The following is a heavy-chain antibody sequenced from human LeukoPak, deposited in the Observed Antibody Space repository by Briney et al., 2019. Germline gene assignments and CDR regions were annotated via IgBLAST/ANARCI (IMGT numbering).Heavy chain of an antibody. Sequence: GGSLRLSCKTSGFTFSSYSMNWVRQAPGKGLEWVSSISSNSSYIYYAESMKGRFTISRDNAKNTLYLQMNSLRAEDTAVYYCARDVFMAVAGNFAFHSWGKGTMVTVSS. CDR2: ISSNSSYI. CDR3: ARDVFMAVAGNFAFHS. CDR1: GFTFSSYS. J-gene: IGHJ3*02. D-gene: IGHD6-19*01. V-gene: IGHV3-21*04.